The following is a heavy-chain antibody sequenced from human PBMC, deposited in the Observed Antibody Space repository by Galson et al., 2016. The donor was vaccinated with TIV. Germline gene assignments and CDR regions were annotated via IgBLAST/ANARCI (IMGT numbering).Heavy chain of an antibody. V-gene: IGHV6-1*01. J-gene: IGHJ3*02. CDR3: TRAAGKNGASCYATCETFDS. D-gene: IGHD2-2*01. CDR1: GDSVSSDSAA. Sequence: CAISGDSVSSDSAAWNWVRQSPSRGLEWLGRTYYRSRWYYDYKVSVKSRITIDPDTSKNQFSLQLNSVTPEDTAVYYCTRAAGKNGASCYATCETFDSWGQGTRVTVSS. CDR2: TYYRSRWYY.